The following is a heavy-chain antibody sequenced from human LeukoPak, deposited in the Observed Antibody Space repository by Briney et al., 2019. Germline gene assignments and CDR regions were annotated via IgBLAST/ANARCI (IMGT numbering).Heavy chain of an antibody. V-gene: IGHV4-4*07. Sequence: SETLSLTCTVSGGSISSYYWSWIRQPAGKGLEWIGRIYTSGSTNYNPSLKSRVTMSVDTSKNQFSLKLSSVTAADTAVYYCARRRLYDFWSGYPGYYYYYYYMDVWGKGTTVTVSS. CDR2: IYTSGST. D-gene: IGHD3-3*01. CDR3: ARRRLYDFWSGYPGYYYYYYYMDV. J-gene: IGHJ6*03. CDR1: GGSISSYY.